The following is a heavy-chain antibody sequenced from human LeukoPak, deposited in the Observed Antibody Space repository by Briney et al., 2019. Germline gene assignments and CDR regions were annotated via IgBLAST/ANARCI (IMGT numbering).Heavy chain of an antibody. Sequence: ASVKVSCKASVYTFTRYDINWVRQATGQGGEWMGWMNPNSGNTGYARKFQGRVSMTRNTSISTAYMELSSLRSEDTAVYYCARFGRTVAGASVYYYYMDVWGKGTTVTVSS. CDR3: ARFGRTVAGASVYYYYMDV. J-gene: IGHJ6*03. D-gene: IGHD6-19*01. CDR2: MNPNSGNT. V-gene: IGHV1-8*01. CDR1: VYTFTRYD.